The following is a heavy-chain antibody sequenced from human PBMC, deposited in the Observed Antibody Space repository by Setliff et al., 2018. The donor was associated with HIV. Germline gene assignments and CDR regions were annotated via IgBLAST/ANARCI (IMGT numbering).Heavy chain of an antibody. V-gene: IGHV1-18*01. D-gene: IGHD3-3*01. J-gene: IGHJ5*02. CDR1: GYTFTSYG. Sequence: ASVKVSCKASGYTFTSYGISWVRQAPGQGLEWMGWISGYNGNTKYEQKFQGRVTLTTDTSTSTAYMELRSLTSDDTAVYYCARQSYNVWSGYFNWFDPWGQGTLVTVSS. CDR3: ARQSYNVWSGYFNWFDP. CDR2: ISGYNGNT.